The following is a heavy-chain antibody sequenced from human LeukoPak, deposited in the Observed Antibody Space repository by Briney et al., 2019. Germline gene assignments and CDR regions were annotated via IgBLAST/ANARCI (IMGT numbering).Heavy chain of an antibody. CDR2: ISSSSSYI. J-gene: IGHJ4*02. CDR3: AREPKRAAMVRGVIDY. V-gene: IGHV3-21*01. CDR1: GFTFSSYS. D-gene: IGHD3-10*01. Sequence: PGGSLRLSCAASGFTFSSYSMNWVRQAPGKGLEWVSSISSSSSYIYYADSVKGRFTTSRDNAKNSLYLQMNSLRAEDTAVYYCAREPKRAAMVRGVIDYWGQGTLVTVSS.